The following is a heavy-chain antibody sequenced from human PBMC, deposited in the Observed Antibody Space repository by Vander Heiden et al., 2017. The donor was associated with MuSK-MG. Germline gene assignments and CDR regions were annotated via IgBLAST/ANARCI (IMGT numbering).Heavy chain of an antibody. D-gene: IGHD3-3*01. CDR1: GYTFTGNY. CDR3: ARRDRITGAFDI. CDR2: INPNSRDT. V-gene: IGHV1-2*02. J-gene: IGHJ3*02. Sequence: VQLVQSGPEAKKPGASVKVSCKASGYTFTGNYLHWVRQAPGQGLEWMGWINPNSRDTNFAQKFQGRVTMTRDTSISTASMEVSSLRSDDTAVYDCARRDRITGAFDIWGQGTMVTVSS.